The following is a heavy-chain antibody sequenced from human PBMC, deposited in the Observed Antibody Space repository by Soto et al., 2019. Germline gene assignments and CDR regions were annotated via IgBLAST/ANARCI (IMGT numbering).Heavy chain of an antibody. V-gene: IGHV4-59*01. J-gene: IGHJ3*02. CDR3: ARLATAKDAFDI. Sequence: PSETLSLTCTVSGGSISSYYWSWIRQPPGKGLEWIGYIYYSGSTNYNPSLKSRVTISVDTSKNQFSLKLSSVTAADTAVYYCARLATAKDAFDIWGQGTMVTVSS. D-gene: IGHD2-21*02. CDR1: GGSISSYY. CDR2: IYYSGST.